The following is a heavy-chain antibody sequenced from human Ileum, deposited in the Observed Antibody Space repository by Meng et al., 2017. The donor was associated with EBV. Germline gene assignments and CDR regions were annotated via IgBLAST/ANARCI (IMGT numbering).Heavy chain of an antibody. CDR2: INADNGNT. D-gene: IGHD2-21*01. CDR1: GYTFSNYA. Sequence: QLQSLQSGADVKKPGASVKLSCKASGYTFSNYAIHWVRQAPGQRPEWMGWINADNGNTKYSQKFQGRVTITRNTPASTVYMDVRSLRSEDTAVYFCARVERGVKFDKWGQGTLVTVSS. CDR3: ARVERGVKFDK. V-gene: IGHV1-3*01. J-gene: IGHJ4*01.